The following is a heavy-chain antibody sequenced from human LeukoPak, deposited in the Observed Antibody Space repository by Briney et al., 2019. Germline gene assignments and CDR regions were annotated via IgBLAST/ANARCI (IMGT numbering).Heavy chain of an antibody. J-gene: IGHJ4*02. CDR2: IYHSGST. Sequence: SETLSLTCAVSGGSISSSNWWSWVRQPPGKGLEWIGEIYHSGSTNYNPSLKSRVTISVDKSKNQFSLKLSSVTAADTAVYYCARESQEGIAAAGTSNWGQGTLVTVSS. CDR3: ARESQEGIAAAGTSN. V-gene: IGHV4-4*02. CDR1: GGSISSSNW. D-gene: IGHD6-13*01.